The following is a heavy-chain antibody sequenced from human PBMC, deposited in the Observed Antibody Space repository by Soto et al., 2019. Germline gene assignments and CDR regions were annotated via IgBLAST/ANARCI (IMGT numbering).Heavy chain of an antibody. CDR1: GYSFTSYW. Sequence: ESLTMSFTGSGYSFTSYWISLVRQMPGKGLEWTGRIDPSDSYTNYSPSFQGNVTISADKSISTAYLQWRSLKASDTAMYYCARPGTVTTGHYYYGMDVWGQGTTVTVYS. V-gene: IGHV5-10-1*01. CDR2: IDPSDSYT. CDR3: ARPGTVTTGHYYYGMDV. J-gene: IGHJ6*02. D-gene: IGHD4-17*01.